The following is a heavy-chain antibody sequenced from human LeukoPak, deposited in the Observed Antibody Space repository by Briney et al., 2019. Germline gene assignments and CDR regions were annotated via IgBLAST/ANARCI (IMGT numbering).Heavy chain of an antibody. CDR1: GFTFSSYS. V-gene: IGHV3-48*01. J-gene: IGHJ4*02. Sequence: GGSLRLSCAASGFTFSSYSMNWVRQAPGKGLEWVSYISSSSSTIYYADSVKGRFTISRDNAKNSLYPQMNSLRAEDTAVYYCARGGIAPHWGQGTLVTVSS. CDR3: ARGGIAPH. CDR2: ISSSSSTI. D-gene: IGHD6-13*01.